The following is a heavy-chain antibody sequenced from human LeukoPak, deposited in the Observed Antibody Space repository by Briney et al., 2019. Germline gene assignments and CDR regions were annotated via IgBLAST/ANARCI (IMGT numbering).Heavy chain of an antibody. CDR2: ISGSGGST. J-gene: IGHJ4*02. CDR1: GFTFSSYG. V-gene: IGHV3-23*01. D-gene: IGHD6-13*01. Sequence: GGSLRLSCAASGFTFSSYGMSWVRQAPGKGLEWVSAISGSGGSTYYADSVKGRFTISRDNAKNSLYLQMNNLRAEDTAVYYCARVVSSSWYLLYWGQGTLVTVSS. CDR3: ARVVSSSWYLLY.